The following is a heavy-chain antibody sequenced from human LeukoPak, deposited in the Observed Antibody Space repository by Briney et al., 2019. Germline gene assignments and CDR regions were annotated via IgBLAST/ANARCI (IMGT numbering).Heavy chain of an antibody. D-gene: IGHD4-11*01. CDR2: ISYSGSP. CDR1: GGSNRRDY. CDR3: ARARAYSNQGSYYYGVDV. V-gene: IGHV4-59*01. J-gene: IGHJ6*02. Sequence: SETLSLTCAVSGGSNRRDYWSWLRQPPGKGLEWVGYISYSGSPSYNPSLESRVTMSVDTSTNQVSLKVNSVTAADTALYFCARARAYSNQGSYYYGVDVWGQGTTVTVSS.